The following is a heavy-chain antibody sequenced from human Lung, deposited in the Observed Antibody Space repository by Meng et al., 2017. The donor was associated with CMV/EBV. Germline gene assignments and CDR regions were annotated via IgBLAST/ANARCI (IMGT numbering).Heavy chain of an antibody. CDR2: ISSSSSYI. J-gene: IGHJ4*02. CDR3: ARAPYCSSTSCYKRGGYYFDH. Sequence: GESXKISCAASGFTFSSYSMNWVRQAPGKGLEWVSSISSSSSYIYYADSVKGRFTISRDNAKNSLYLQMNSLRAEDTAVYYCARAPYCSSTSCYKRGGYYFDHXGQGXLVTVSS. V-gene: IGHV3-21*01. D-gene: IGHD2-2*02. CDR1: GFTFSSYS.